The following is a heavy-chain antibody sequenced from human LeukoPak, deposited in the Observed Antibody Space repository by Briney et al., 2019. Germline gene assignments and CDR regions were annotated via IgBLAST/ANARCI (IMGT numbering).Heavy chain of an antibody. CDR3: ARGTGDIVVVPAAPRKGYNWFDP. D-gene: IGHD2-2*01. CDR1: GYTFTGYY. CDR2: INPNSGGT. J-gene: IGHJ5*02. V-gene: IGHV1-2*02. Sequence: ASVKVSCKASGYTFTGYYMHWVRQAPGQGLEWMGWINPNSGGTNYAQKFQGRVTMTRDTSISTAYIELSRLRSDDTAVYYCARGTGDIVVVPAAPRKGYNWFDPWGQGTLVTVSS.